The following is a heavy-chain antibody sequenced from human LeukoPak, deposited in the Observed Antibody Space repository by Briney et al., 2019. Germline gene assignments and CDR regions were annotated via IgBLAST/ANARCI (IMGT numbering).Heavy chain of an antibody. CDR2: IRNKAFRETS. CDR3: ARAGIVAVIGYGMDV. J-gene: IGHJ6*02. D-gene: IGHD5-12*01. V-gene: IGHV3-49*04. Sequence: GGSLRLSCTPSGFTFSDYALSWVRQAPGKGREWVSLIRNKAFRETSEYAASVEGRFSISRDASKSIVYLQMHSLQTEDTAVYYCARAGIVAVIGYGMDVWGRGTTVTVSS. CDR1: GFTFSDYA.